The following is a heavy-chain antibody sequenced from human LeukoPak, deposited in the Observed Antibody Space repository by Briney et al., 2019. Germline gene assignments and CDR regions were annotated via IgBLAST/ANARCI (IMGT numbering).Heavy chain of an antibody. CDR2: IYTTGST. Sequence: PSETLSLTCTVSGGSMTYDYWSWIRQTPGMRLEWLGYIYTTGSTRYNPSLKSRVTISLDTSKNQFSLRLRSVTAADTAVYYCARHFRRDYSASGASQYYHYIDVSGKGTTVTVSS. V-gene: IGHV4-59*08. J-gene: IGHJ6*03. D-gene: IGHD3-10*01. CDR1: GGSMTYDY. CDR3: ARHFRRDYSASGASQYYHYIDV.